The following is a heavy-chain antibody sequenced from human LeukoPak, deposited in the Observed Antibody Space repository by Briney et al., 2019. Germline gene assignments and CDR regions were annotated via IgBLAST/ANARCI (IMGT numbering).Heavy chain of an antibody. J-gene: IGHJ4*02. Sequence: SVKVSCKASGDTFSNYAISWVRQAPGQGLEWVGRIIPSLGTPNYAQKFQGRVTITADRSTTTAYMELSSLRFEDTAVYYCARAGSSRFSVPYYFYYWGQGTPVTVSS. CDR1: GDTFSNYA. D-gene: IGHD6-13*01. CDR2: IIPSLGTP. CDR3: ARAGSSRFSVPYYFYY. V-gene: IGHV1-69*04.